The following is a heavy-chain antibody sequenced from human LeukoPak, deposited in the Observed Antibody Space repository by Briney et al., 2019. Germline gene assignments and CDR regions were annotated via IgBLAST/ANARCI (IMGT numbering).Heavy chain of an antibody. V-gene: IGHV3-21*01. J-gene: IGHJ4*02. D-gene: IGHD3-10*01. CDR2: ISSSSSYI. CDR3: AREGRWFGELFPYYYFDY. Sequence: PGGSLRLSCAASGFTFSSYWMSWVRQAPGKGLEWVSSISSSSSYIYYADSVKGRFTISRDNAKNSLYLQMNSLRAEDTAVYYCAREGRWFGELFPYYYFDYWGQGTLVTVSS. CDR1: GFTFSSYW.